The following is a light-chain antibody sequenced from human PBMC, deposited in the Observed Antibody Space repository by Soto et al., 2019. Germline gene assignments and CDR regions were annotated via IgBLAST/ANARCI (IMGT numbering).Light chain of an antibody. V-gene: IGKV1-5*01. CDR2: DSS. Sequence: DIQMTQSPSTLSASVVVRVTVCCRASESIGTWLAWYLQKSARAPKLLIYDSSSFERGVPSRFSGSGSGTEFSLTISSLQPDDFATYFCQQYDSFSITFGQGTRLEIK. J-gene: IGKJ5*01. CDR3: QQYDSFSIT. CDR1: ESIGTW.